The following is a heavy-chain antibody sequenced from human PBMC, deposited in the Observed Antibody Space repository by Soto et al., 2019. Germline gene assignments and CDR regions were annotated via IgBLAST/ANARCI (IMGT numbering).Heavy chain of an antibody. V-gene: IGHV2-70*01. CDR3: ARHDYYDSSGYEAFDI. CDR2: IDWDDDK. J-gene: IGHJ3*02. CDR1: GFSLSTSGMC. D-gene: IGHD3-22*01. Sequence: SGPTLVNPTPPLTLTCTLSGFSLSTSGMCVSWIRQPPGKALEWLALIDWDDDKYYSTSLKTRLTISKDTSKNQVVLTMTNMDPVDTATYYCARHDYYDSSGYEAFDIWGQGTMVTVSS.